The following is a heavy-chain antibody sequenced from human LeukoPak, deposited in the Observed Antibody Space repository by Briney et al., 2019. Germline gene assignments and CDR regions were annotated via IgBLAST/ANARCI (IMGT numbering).Heavy chain of an antibody. CDR1: GGSINSGSYY. Sequence: PSETQSLTCTVSGGSINSGSYYWNWIRQPAGKGLEWIGRFYISEGTKYNPSLKSRVTISVDTSKNQFSLKLSSVTAADTAVYYCARVKVADYYGSGSYYTQDAFDIWGQGTMVTVSS. V-gene: IGHV4-61*02. D-gene: IGHD3-10*01. J-gene: IGHJ3*02. CDR2: FYISEGT. CDR3: ARVKVADYYGSGSYYTQDAFDI.